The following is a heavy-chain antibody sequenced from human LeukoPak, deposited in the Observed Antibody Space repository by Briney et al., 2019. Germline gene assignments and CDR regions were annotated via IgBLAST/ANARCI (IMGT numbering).Heavy chain of an antibody. CDR2: IYYSGST. J-gene: IGHJ4*02. CDR1: GGSISSYY. V-gene: IGHV4-59*08. CDR3: ARHPSYGSGSLYYFDY. Sequence: SETLSLTCTVSGGSISSYYWSWIRQPPGKGLEWIGYIYYSGSTNYNPSLKSRVTISVDTSKNQFSLKLSSVTAADTAVYYCARHPSYGSGSLYYFDYWGQGTLVTVSS. D-gene: IGHD3-10*01.